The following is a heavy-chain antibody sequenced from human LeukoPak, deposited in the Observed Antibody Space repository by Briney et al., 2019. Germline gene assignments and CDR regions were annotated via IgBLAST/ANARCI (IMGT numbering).Heavy chain of an antibody. Sequence: SETLSLTCTVSGGSISSYYWSWIRQPPGKGLEWIGYIYYSGSTNYNPSLKSRVTISVDTSKNQFSLKLSSVTAEDTAVYYCARILDSAWGELGYWGQGTLVTVSS. CDR1: GGSISSYY. CDR2: IYYSGST. D-gene: IGHD6-19*01. CDR3: ARILDSAWGELGY. V-gene: IGHV4-59*01. J-gene: IGHJ4*02.